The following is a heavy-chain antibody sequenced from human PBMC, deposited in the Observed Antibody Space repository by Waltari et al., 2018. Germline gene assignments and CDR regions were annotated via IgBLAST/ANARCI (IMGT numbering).Heavy chain of an antibody. V-gene: IGHV3-7*01. CDR3: ARVPLPWYLDY. Sequence: EVQAVESGGGLVQPGGSLRLSCADSRFTFSNYWRTWVRRAPGKGLEWVANINQDGNGLHYVDSVRGRFTISRDNAKNSMFLQMNSLRAEDTAVYYCARVPLPWYLDYWGQGTLVTVSS. CDR2: INQDGNGL. J-gene: IGHJ4*02. CDR1: RFTFSNYW.